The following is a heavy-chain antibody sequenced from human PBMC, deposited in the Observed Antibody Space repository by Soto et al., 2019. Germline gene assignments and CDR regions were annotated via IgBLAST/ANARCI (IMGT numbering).Heavy chain of an antibody. CDR3: AKERGGWCEI. CDR1: GGSISSSSW. J-gene: IGHJ3*02. Sequence: TSETLSLTCAVSGGSISSSSWWTWVRQPPGKGLEWIGEIYHSGSTNYNPSLKSRVTISVDKSKNQFSLKLTSMTAADTAIYYCAKERGGWCEIWGQGTMVTVSS. D-gene: IGHD2-21*01. CDR2: IYHSGST. V-gene: IGHV4-4*02.